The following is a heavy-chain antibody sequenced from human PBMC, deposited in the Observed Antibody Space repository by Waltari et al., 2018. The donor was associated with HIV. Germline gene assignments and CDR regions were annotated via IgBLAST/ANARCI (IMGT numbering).Heavy chain of an antibody. Sequence: QVQLQESGPGLVKPSETLSPPCNVSADTINNSYLSWIRLHPAKGLEWIGYTYYTGTSNYNPSPSLKSLVTMSLDTSKTQFSLKLTSVSAADTAVYYCARTVGTSISGLITYNWFDSWGQGTLVTVSS. CDR1: ADTINNSY. J-gene: IGHJ5*01. CDR3: ARTVGTSISGLITYNWFDS. D-gene: IGHD3-3*01. CDR2: TYYTGTS. V-gene: IGHV4-59*01.